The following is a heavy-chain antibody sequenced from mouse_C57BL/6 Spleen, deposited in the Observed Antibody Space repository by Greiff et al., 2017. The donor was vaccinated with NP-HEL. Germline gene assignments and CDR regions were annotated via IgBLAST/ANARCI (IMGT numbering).Heavy chain of an antibody. CDR1: GYSFTGYY. CDR3: ASHYDYDKFAY. Sequence: VQLQQSGPELVKPGASVKISCKASGYSFTGYYMNWVKQSPEKSLEWIGEINPSTGGTTYNQKFKAKATLTVDKSSSTAYMQLKSLTSEDSAVYYCASHYDYDKFAYWGQGTLVTVSA. V-gene: IGHV1-42*01. CDR2: INPSTGGT. J-gene: IGHJ3*01. D-gene: IGHD2-4*01.